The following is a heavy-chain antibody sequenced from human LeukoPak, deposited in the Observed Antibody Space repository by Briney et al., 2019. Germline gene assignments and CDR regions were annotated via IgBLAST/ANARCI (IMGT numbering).Heavy chain of an antibody. Sequence: GGSLRLSCSASEFTYSNFWMSWVRQAPGKEPEWVANIKQDGSEKYYVDSVKGRFTISRDNAETSLHLQMNSLRAEDTAVYYCARGGNHGDYWYFDLWGRGTLVTVSS. CDR1: EFTYSNFW. J-gene: IGHJ2*01. D-gene: IGHD4-17*01. CDR3: ARGGNHGDYWYFDL. V-gene: IGHV3-7*01. CDR2: IKQDGSEK.